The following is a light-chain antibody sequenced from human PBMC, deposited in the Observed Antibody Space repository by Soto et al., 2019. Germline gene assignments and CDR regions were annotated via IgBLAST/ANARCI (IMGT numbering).Light chain of an antibody. CDR2: EVS. V-gene: IGLV2-14*01. Sequence: QSALTQPASVSGSPGQSITISCTGTSSEVGGYNYVSWYQQHPGNAPKLMIYEVSNRPSGVTNRFSGSKSGNTASLTISGLQAEDEADYYCSSYTSSSTYVFGTGTKLTVL. CDR3: SSYTSSSTYV. CDR1: SSEVGGYNY. J-gene: IGLJ1*01.